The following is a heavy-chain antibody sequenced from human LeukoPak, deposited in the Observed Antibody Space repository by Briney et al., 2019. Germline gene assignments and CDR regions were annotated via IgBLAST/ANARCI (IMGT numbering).Heavy chain of an antibody. CDR3: ARAPMVRGILYYYGMDV. CDR1: GFTFSSYS. Sequence: GGSLRLSCAASGFTFSSYSMNWVRQAPGKGLEWVSSISSSSSYIYYADSVKGRFTISRDNAKNSLYLQMNSLRAEDTAVYYCARAPMVRGILYYYGMDVWGQGTTVTVSS. D-gene: IGHD3-10*01. J-gene: IGHJ6*02. V-gene: IGHV3-21*01. CDR2: ISSSSSYI.